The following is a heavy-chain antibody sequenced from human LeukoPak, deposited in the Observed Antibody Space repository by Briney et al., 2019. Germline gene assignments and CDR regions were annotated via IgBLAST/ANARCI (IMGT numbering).Heavy chain of an antibody. CDR2: ISYDGSNK. J-gene: IGHJ4*02. D-gene: IGHD2-15*01. V-gene: IGHV3-30*18. CDR3: AKDRKVVVAAATFDY. CDR1: GFTFSSYG. Sequence: QPGRSLRLSCAASGFTFSSYGMHWVRQAPGKGLEWVAVISYDGSNKYYADSVKGRFTISRDNSKNTLYLQMNSLRAEDTAVYYCAKDRKVVVAAATFDYWGQGTLVTVSS.